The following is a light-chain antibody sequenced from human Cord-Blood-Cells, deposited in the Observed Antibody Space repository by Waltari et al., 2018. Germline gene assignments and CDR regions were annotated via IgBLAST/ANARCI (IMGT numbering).Light chain of an antibody. CDR1: QGVSSY. CDR2: DAS. CDR3: QQRSNWPPT. Sequence: EIVLTQSPATLSLSPGERATLSCRASQGVSSYLAWYQQKPGQAPRLLIYDASNSATGIPARFSGSGSGTDFTLTISSLEPEDFAVYYCQQRSNWPPTFGQGTRLEIK. V-gene: IGKV3-11*01. J-gene: IGKJ5*01.